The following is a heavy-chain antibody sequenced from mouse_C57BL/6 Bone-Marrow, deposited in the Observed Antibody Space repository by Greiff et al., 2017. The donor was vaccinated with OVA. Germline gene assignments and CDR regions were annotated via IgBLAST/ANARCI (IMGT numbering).Heavy chain of an antibody. CDR3: ARWLGTYYAMDY. Sequence: VMLVESGAELVRPGTSVKMSCKASGYTFTNYWIGWAKQRPGHGLEWIGDIYPGGGYTNYNEKFKGKATLTADKSSSTAYMQFSSLTSEDSAIYYCARWLGTYYAMDYWGQGTSVTVSS. CDR2: IYPGGGYT. CDR1: GYTFTNYW. D-gene: IGHD4-1*01. V-gene: IGHV1-63*01. J-gene: IGHJ4*01.